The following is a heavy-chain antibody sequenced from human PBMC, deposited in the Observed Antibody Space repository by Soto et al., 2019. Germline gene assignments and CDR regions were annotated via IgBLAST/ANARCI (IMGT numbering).Heavy chain of an antibody. J-gene: IGHJ6*02. Sequence: ASVKVSCKASGYTFTSYYMHWVRQAPGQGLEWMGIINPSGGSTSYAQKFQGRVTMTRDTSTSTVYMELSSLRSEETAVYYCARVEVVPAAISRYYYYGMDVWGQGTTVTVSS. CDR3: ARVEVVPAAISRYYYYGMDV. CDR1: GYTFTSYY. CDR2: INPSGGST. D-gene: IGHD2-2*01. V-gene: IGHV1-46*01.